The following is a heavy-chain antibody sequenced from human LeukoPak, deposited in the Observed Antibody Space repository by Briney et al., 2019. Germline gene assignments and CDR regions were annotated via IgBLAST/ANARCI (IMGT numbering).Heavy chain of an antibody. CDR1: GFTFTSYW. D-gene: IGHD3-16*02. V-gene: IGHV3-7*01. J-gene: IGHJ4*02. Sequence: PGGSLRLSCAASGFTFTSYWMTWVRQAPGKGLEWLTNINEDGSVKHYVDSVRGRFTISRDNAKNSLYLQMNSLRAEDTAVYYCARWLGAIAWPYYFDYWGQGTLVTVPS. CDR3: ARWLGAIAWPYYFDY. CDR2: INEDGSVK.